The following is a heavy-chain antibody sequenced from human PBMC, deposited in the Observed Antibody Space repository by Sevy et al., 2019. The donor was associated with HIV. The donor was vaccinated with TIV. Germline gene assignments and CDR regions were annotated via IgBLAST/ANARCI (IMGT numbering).Heavy chain of an antibody. CDR1: GFTFSPYW. CDR2: IRPDGSDK. D-gene: IGHD1-26*01. CDR3: ARGVGLDC. J-gene: IGHJ4*02. Sequence: GGSLRLSCAASGFTFSPYWMTWVRQAPGKGLEWVANIRPDGSDKYYVDSVKGRFTISRDNAKNSLYLKMNSLGADDTAMYYCARGVGLDCWGQGALVTVSS. V-gene: IGHV3-7*01.